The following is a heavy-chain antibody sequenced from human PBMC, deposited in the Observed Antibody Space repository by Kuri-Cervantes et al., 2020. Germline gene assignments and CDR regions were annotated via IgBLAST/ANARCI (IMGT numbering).Heavy chain of an antibody. CDR1: GGSISSSSYY. V-gene: IGHV4-39*01. CDR2: IYYSGST. CDR3: ARLSYSGYVDY. D-gene: IGHD1-26*01. Sequence: SETLSLTCSVSGGSISSSSYYWAWIRQPPGKGLEWIGSIYYSGSTYYNPSLKSRVTISADTSKNQFSLKLRSVTAADTAVYYCARLSYSGYVDYWGQGTLVTVSS. J-gene: IGHJ4*02.